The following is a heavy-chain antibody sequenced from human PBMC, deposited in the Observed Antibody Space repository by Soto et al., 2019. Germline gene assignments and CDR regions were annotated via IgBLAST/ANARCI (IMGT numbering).Heavy chain of an antibody. CDR3: AKDRGMYSRRSYGMDV. D-gene: IGHD6-13*01. Sequence: QVQLVESGGGVVQPGRSLRLSCAPSGFTFSSYGMHWVRQAPGKGLEWVAIISYDGSSEFVADSVKGRFSISRDNLKNTLSLQMNSLRPEDTAVYYCAKDRGMYSRRSYGMDVWGQGTTFTVSS. CDR1: GFTFSSYG. V-gene: IGHV3-30*18. J-gene: IGHJ6*02. CDR2: ISYDGSSE.